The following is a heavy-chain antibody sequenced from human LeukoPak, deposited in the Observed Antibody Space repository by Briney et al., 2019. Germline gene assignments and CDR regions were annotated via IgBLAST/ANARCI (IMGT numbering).Heavy chain of an antibody. Sequence: SQTLSLTCTVSGGSISSGDYYWSWIRQPPGKGLEWIGYIYYSGSTYYNPSLKSRVTISVDTSKNQFSLKLSSVTAADTAVYYCARGGEQGLRFLEWLLSAHDAFDIWGQGTMVTVSS. V-gene: IGHV4-30-4*01. CDR1: GGSISSGDYY. D-gene: IGHD3-3*01. J-gene: IGHJ3*02. CDR3: ARGGEQGLRFLEWLLSAHDAFDI. CDR2: IYYSGST.